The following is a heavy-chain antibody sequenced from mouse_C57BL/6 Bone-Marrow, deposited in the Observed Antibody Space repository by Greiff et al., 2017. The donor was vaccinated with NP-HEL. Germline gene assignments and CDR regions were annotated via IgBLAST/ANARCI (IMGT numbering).Heavy chain of an antibody. J-gene: IGHJ3*01. CDR1: GFTFSDYG. Sequence: EVQVVESGGGLVQPGGSLKLSCAASGFTFSDYGMAWVRQAPRKGPEWVAFISNLAYSIYYADTVTGRFTISRENAKNTLYLEMSSLRSEDTAMYYCARCGGYLPGCAYWGQGTLVTVSA. CDR2: ISNLAYSI. CDR3: ARCGGYLPGCAY. D-gene: IGHD2-3*01. V-gene: IGHV5-15*01.